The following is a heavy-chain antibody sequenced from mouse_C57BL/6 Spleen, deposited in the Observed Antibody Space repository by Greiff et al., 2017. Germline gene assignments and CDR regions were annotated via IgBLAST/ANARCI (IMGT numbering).Heavy chain of an antibody. CDR3: ARDESNYADYFDY. CDR1: GFTFSSYA. CDR2: ISDGGSYT. V-gene: IGHV5-4*01. Sequence: EVMLVESGGGLVKPGGSLKLSCAASGFTFSSYAMSWVRQTPEKRLEWVATISDGGSYTYYPDNVKGRFTISRDNAKNNLYLQMSHLKSEDTAMYYCARDESNYADYFDYWGQGTTLTVSS. D-gene: IGHD2-5*01. J-gene: IGHJ2*01.